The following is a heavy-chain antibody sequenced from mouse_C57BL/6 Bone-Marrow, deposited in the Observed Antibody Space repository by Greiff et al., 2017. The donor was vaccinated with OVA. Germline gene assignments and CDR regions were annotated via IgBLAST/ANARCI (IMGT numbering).Heavy chain of an antibody. D-gene: IGHD2-3*01. CDR1: GFTITDYY. CDR3: TTRGIYDGYAMDY. V-gene: IGHV14-1*01. Sequence: EVQLQQSGAELVRPGASVKLSCTASGFTITDYYMHWVKQRPEQGLEWIGRIDPEDGDTEYAPKFQGKATMTADTSSNTAYLQLSSLTSEDTAVYYCTTRGIYDGYAMDYWGQGTSVTVSS. J-gene: IGHJ4*01. CDR2: IDPEDGDT.